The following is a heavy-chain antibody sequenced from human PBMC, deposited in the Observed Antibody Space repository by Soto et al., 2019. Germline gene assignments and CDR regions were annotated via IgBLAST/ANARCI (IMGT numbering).Heavy chain of an antibody. J-gene: IGHJ4*01. CDR3: ARHEGIVIVPFFDY. CDR1: GGSISNNNYY. D-gene: IGHD2-2*01. Sequence: SETLSLTCTVSGGSISNNNYYWGWIRQPPGKGLEWIGSIYYSGSTYYNSSLKSRVTISVDTSKNQFSLKLSSVTAADTAVYYCARHEGIVIVPFFDYWGHGTLVTVSS. CDR2: IYYSGST. V-gene: IGHV4-39*01.